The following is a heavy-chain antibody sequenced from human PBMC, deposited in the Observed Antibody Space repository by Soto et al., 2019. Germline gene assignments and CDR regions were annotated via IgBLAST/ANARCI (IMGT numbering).Heavy chain of an antibody. J-gene: IGHJ4*02. CDR2: ISGGGSNT. CDR1: GFPFSSYV. D-gene: IGHD4-4*01. V-gene: IGHV3-23*01. Sequence: GGSLRLSCAASGFPFSSYVMAWVRQAPGKGLEWVSGISGGGSNTFYADSVKGRFTISRDNSKNTLLLQMNSLGAEDTAVYYCAKDSNKYSSSLRGRYFDHWGQGIGVTVSS. CDR3: AKDSNKYSSSLRGRYFDH.